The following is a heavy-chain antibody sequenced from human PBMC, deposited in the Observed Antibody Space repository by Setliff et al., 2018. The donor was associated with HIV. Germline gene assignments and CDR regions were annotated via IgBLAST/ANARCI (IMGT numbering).Heavy chain of an antibody. V-gene: IGHV1-3*01. CDR1: GYRFTSHW. Sequence: GESLKISCKGSGYRFTSHWIAWVRQMPGKGLEWMGWINAGNGDTKSSQKFQGRVTITRDTSASTAYMELSSLRSEDTGVYYCARKGSGSSFDFEYWGQGTLVTVSS. J-gene: IGHJ4*02. D-gene: IGHD3-10*01. CDR2: INAGNGDT. CDR3: ARKGSGSSFDFEY.